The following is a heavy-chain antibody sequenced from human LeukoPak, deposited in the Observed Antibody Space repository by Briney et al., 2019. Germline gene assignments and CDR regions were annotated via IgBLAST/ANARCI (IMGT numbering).Heavy chain of an antibody. Sequence: PGGSLRLSCAASGFTFSSYAMHWVRQAPGKGLEYVSAISSNGGSTYYANSVKGRFTISRDNSKNTLYLQMGSLRAEDMAVYYCARTIAARRGAFDIWGQGTMVTVSS. CDR3: ARTIAARRGAFDI. V-gene: IGHV3-64*01. CDR1: GFTFSSYA. D-gene: IGHD6-6*01. J-gene: IGHJ3*02. CDR2: ISSNGGST.